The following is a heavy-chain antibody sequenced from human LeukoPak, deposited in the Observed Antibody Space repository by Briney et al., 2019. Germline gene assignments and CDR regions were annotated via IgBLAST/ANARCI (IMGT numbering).Heavy chain of an antibody. CDR1: GFTFSSYA. V-gene: IGHV3-23*01. J-gene: IGHJ3*02. CDR2: ISGSGGST. D-gene: IGHD3-10*01. Sequence: AGGSLGLSCAASGFTFSSYAMSWVRQAPGKGLEWVSAISGSGGSTYYADSVKGRFTISRDNSKNTLYLQMNSLRAEDTAVYYCAKDLGAYYGSGPDAFDIWGQGTMVTVSS. CDR3: AKDLGAYYGSGPDAFDI.